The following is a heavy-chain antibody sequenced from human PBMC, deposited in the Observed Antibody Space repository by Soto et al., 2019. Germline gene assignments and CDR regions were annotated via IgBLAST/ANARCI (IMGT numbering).Heavy chain of an antibody. J-gene: IGHJ6*02. CDR2: ISYDGSNK. CDR1: GFTFSSYG. CDR3: AKDVEALARVGGMDV. V-gene: IGHV3-30*18. Sequence: GGSPRLSCAASGFTFSSYGMHWVRQAPGKGLEWVAVISYDGSNKYYADSVKGRFTISRDNSKNTLYLQMNSLRAEDTAVYYCAKDVEALARVGGMDVWGQGTTVTVSS. D-gene: IGHD6-6*01.